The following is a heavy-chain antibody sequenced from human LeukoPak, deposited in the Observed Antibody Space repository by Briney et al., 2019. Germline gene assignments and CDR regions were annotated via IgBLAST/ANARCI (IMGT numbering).Heavy chain of an antibody. CDR2: IKQDGSEK. CDR1: GFTFSSYW. J-gene: IGHJ4*02. D-gene: IGHD2-15*01. CDR3: TRDTGCSGGTCYSFYDY. Sequence: PGGSLRLSCAASGFTFSSYWMTWVRQAPGKGLEWVANIKQDGSEKYVDSVKGRFTISRDNAKNSLYLQMNSLRAGDTAVYYCTRDTGCSGGTCYSFYDYWGQGTLVTVSS. V-gene: IGHV3-7*01.